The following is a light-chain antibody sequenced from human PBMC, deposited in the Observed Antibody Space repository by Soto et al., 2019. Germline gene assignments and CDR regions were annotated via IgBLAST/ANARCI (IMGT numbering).Light chain of an antibody. CDR3: SAYAGSSTWV. CDR2: EVY. V-gene: IGLV2-8*01. CDR1: SSDVGGYNY. J-gene: IGLJ2*01. Sequence: QSAPTQPPSASGSPGQSVTFSCTGTSSDVGGYNYVSWYQQYPGKAPQLMIYEVYKRHSGVPDRFSGSKSGNTASLTVSGLQPEDEADDYCSAYAGSSTWVFGGGTKLTVL.